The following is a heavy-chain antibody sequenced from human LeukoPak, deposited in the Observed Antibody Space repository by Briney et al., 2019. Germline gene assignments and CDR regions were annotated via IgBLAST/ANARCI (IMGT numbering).Heavy chain of an antibody. D-gene: IGHD6-13*01. J-gene: IGHJ4*02. CDR2: ISGRGGST. CDR1: GFTFSNYA. CDR3: AKKLSVIAAGPPLDY. Sequence: GGSLRLSCAASGFTFSNYAMSWVRQAPGKGLEWVSAISGRGGSTYYADSVKGRFTVSRDNSKHTLYLQMNSLRAEDTAVYYCAKKLSVIAAGPPLDYWGQGTLVTVSS. V-gene: IGHV3-23*01.